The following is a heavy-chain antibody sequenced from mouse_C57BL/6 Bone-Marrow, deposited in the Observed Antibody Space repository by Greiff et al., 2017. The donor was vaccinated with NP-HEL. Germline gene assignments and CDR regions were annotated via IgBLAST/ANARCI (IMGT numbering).Heavy chain of an antibody. J-gene: IGHJ4*01. CDR2: IRYDGSN. CDR1: GYSITSGYY. CDR3: ASTGGDYYEAMDD. Sequence: EVKLQESGPGLVKPSQSLSLTCSVTGYSITSGYYWNWIRQFPGNKLEWMGYIRYDGSNNYNPSLKNRISITRDTSKNQFFLKLNSVAAEDTATYYCASTGGDYYEAMDDWGQGTSVTVSS. V-gene: IGHV3-6*01. D-gene: IGHD1-1*01.